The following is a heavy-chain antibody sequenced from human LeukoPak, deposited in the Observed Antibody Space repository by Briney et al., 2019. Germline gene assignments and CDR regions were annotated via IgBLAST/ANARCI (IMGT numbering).Heavy chain of an antibody. Sequence: GESLKISCKGSGYSFTSYWIGWVRQMPVKGLEWMGIIYPGDSDTRYSPSFQGQVTISADKSISTAYLQWSSLKASDTAMYYCARRSYYDSSGYRNDAFDIWGQGTMVTVSS. CDR2: IYPGDSDT. CDR1: GYSFTSYW. D-gene: IGHD3-22*01. CDR3: ARRSYYDSSGYRNDAFDI. J-gene: IGHJ3*02. V-gene: IGHV5-51*01.